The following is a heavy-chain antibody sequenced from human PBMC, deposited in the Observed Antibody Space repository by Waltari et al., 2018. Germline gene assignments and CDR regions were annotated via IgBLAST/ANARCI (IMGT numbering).Heavy chain of an antibody. J-gene: IGHJ4*02. V-gene: IGHV4-38-2*01. CDR2: IYHSGST. Sequence: QVQLQESGPGLVKPSATLSLTCAVSGYSISSGYYWGWIRQPPGKGLEWIGSIYHSGSTYYNPSLKSRVTISVDTSKNQFSLKLSSVTAADTAVYYCAGEGFRELYLVDYWGQGTLVTVSS. CDR1: GYSISSGYY. CDR3: AGEGFRELYLVDY. D-gene: IGHD3-10*01.